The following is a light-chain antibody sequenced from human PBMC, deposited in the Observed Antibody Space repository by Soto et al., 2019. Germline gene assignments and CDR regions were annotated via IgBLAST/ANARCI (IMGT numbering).Light chain of an antibody. CDR3: GASDDTLNSVV. V-gene: IGLV1-44*01. Sequence: QSVLTQPPSASGTPGQRVTISCSGTSSNIGSNPVNWYQQLPGAAPKLLIYHGNKRPSGVPDRFSAAKSGTSASLAIGGLQSEDEADYFCGASDDTLNSVVFGGGTKLTVL. CDR2: HGN. CDR1: SSNIGSNP. J-gene: IGLJ2*01.